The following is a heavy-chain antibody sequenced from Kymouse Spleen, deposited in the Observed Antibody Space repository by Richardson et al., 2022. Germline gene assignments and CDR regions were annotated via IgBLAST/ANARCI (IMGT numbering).Heavy chain of an antibody. CDR1: GFTFSSYW. CDR2: IKQDGSEK. J-gene: IGHJ6*02. Sequence: EVQLVESGGGLVQPGGSLRLSCAASGFTFSSYWMSWVRQAPGKGLEWVANIKQDGSEKYYVDSVKGRFTISRDNAKNSLYLQMNSLRAEDTAVYYCARDITMVRGVLYYYYGMDVWGQGTTVTVSS. CDR3: ARDITMVRGVLYYYYGMDV. V-gene: IGHV3-7*01. D-gene: IGHD3-10*01.